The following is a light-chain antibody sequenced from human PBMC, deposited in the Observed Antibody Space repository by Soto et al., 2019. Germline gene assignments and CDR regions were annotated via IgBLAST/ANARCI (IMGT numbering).Light chain of an antibody. J-gene: IGKJ1*01. CDR3: QQYGNSPQT. Sequence: EIVLTQSPGTLWLCPGERATLSWSASQPVNSDYLAWYQQKPGQAPRLRFFGASSRASGIPARFSGSGSGTDFTLTISRLEPEDFAVYYCQQYGNSPQTFGQGTKVDIK. CDR2: GAS. CDR1: QPVNSDY. V-gene: IGKV3-20*01.